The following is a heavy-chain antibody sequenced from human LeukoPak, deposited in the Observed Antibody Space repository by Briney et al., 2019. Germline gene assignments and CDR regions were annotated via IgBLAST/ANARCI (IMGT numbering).Heavy chain of an antibody. V-gene: IGHV4-61*10. CDR2: IYYSGST. J-gene: IGHJ4*02. D-gene: IGHD2-2*01. CDR1: GGSLSSGSDY. Sequence: SETLSLTCTVSGGSLSSGSDYWSWIRQSAGKGLEWIGYIYYSGSTNYNPSLKSRVTISVDTSKNQFSLKLSSVTAADTAVYYCARGTRGYCSSTSCRYYFDYWGQGTLVTVSS. CDR3: ARGTRGYCSSTSCRYYFDY.